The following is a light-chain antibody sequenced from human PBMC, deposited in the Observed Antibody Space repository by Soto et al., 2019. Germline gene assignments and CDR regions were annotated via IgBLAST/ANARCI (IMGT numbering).Light chain of an antibody. V-gene: IGKV3D-20*02. Sequence: EIVLPKSQCTLSFSHCDRAPLACSASQSVSSSYLAWYQQKPGQAPRLLIYGASSRATGIPDRFSGSGSGTDFTLTISRLEPEDFAVYYCQQRSKSITFGQGTRLEIK. CDR1: QSVSSSY. CDR3: QQRSKSIT. CDR2: GAS. J-gene: IGKJ5*01.